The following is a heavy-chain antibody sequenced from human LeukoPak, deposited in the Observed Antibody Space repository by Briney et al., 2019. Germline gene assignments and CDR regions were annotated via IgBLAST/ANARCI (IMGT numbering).Heavy chain of an antibody. CDR3: ATESLERRGSWFDP. J-gene: IGHJ5*02. Sequence: ASVKVSCKASGYTFTGYYMHWVRQAPGKGLEWMGGFDPEDGETIYAQKFQGRVTMTEDTSTDTAYMELSSLRSEDTAVYYCATESLERRGSWFDPWGQGTLVTVSS. CDR2: FDPEDGET. CDR1: GYTFTGYY. D-gene: IGHD1-1*01. V-gene: IGHV1-24*01.